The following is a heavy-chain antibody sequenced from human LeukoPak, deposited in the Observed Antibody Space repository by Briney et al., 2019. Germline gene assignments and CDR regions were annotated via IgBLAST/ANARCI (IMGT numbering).Heavy chain of an antibody. CDR3: ARALLSTPGLDP. CDR2: VYYSGST. Sequence: SETLSLTCTVSHGSINSYYWSWIRQSPGKGLEWIGYVYYSGSTNYNPSLKSRAIILVDTSKNQFSLNLSSVTAADTAVYYCARALLSTPGLDPWGQGTLVTVSS. V-gene: IGHV4-59*01. D-gene: IGHD2/OR15-2a*01. J-gene: IGHJ5*02. CDR1: HGSINSYY.